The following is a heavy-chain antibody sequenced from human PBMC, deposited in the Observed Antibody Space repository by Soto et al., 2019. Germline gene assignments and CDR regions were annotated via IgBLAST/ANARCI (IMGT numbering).Heavy chain of an antibody. D-gene: IGHD5-12*01. CDR3: AKSSDGYNYGLEH. V-gene: IGHV3-33*06. CDR1: GFSFSSYG. Sequence: QVQLVESGGGVVQPGTSLRLSCTASGFSFSSYGMHWVRQAPGKGLGWVAVTWFEGRGEHYGSSVKGRFTISRDNSKNTLYLQMNSLRVEDTAVYYCAKSSDGYNYGLEHRGQGTLVTVSS. J-gene: IGHJ4*02. CDR2: TWFEGRGE.